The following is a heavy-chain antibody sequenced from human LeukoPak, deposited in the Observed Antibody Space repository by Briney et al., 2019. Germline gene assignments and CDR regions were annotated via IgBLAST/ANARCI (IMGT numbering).Heavy chain of an antibody. CDR2: IRAAGNNQ. J-gene: IGHJ4*02. Sequence: GGSLRLSCEASGFTFSNEAMHWLRQAPGKGLEWVAFIRAAGNNQYYADSVKGRFTISRDNSKSTLYLQMNSLRPEDTAVYYCAKGRSGSGSYLGFDYWGQGTLVTVSS. V-gene: IGHV3-30*02. CDR3: AKGRSGSGSYLGFDY. D-gene: IGHD3-10*01. CDR1: GFTFSNEA.